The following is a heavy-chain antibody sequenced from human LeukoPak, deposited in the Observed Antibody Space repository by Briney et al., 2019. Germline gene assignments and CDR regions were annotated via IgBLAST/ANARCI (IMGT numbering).Heavy chain of an antibody. CDR3: AKLYRGRSNDAFDI. D-gene: IGHD1-14*01. J-gene: IGHJ3*02. Sequence: GGSLRLSCAASGFTFSSYSMNWVRQAPGKGLEWVSSISSSSSYIYYADSVKGRFTISRDNAKNSLYLQMNSLRAEDTAVYYCAKLYRGRSNDAFDIWGQGTMVTVSS. CDR1: GFTFSSYS. CDR2: ISSSSSYI. V-gene: IGHV3-21*01.